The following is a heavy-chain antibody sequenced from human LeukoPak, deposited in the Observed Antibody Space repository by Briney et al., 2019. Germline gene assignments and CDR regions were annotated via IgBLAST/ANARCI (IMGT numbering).Heavy chain of an antibody. J-gene: IGHJ4*02. CDR1: GYTFTSYG. CDR3: AREGNDILTGYY. D-gene: IGHD3-9*01. Sequence: ASVKVSCKASGYTFTSYGISWVRQAPGQGLEWMGWISAYNGNTNYAQKLQGRVTMTTDTSTSTAYMELSSLRSEDTAVYYCAREGNDILTGYYWGQGTLVTVSS. V-gene: IGHV1-18*01. CDR2: ISAYNGNT.